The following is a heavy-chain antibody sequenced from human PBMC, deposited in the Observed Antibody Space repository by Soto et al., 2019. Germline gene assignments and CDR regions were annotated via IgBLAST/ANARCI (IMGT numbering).Heavy chain of an antibody. CDR1: GYTFTSYD. CDR2: LNPNSGNT. D-gene: IGHD6-25*01. J-gene: IGHJ4*02. Sequence: SVKVSCEASGYTFTSYDINWVRQATGQGLEWMGWLNPNSGNTGYAQKFQGRVTMTRNTSISTVYMELSSLRSEDTAVYYCARKYSSGRAGIDYWGQGTLVTVSS. V-gene: IGHV1-8*01. CDR3: ARKYSSGRAGIDY.